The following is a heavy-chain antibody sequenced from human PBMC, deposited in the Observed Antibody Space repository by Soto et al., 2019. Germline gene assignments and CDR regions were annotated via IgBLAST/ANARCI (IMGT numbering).Heavy chain of an antibody. J-gene: IGHJ4*02. V-gene: IGHV1-18*04. D-gene: IGHD6-19*01. Sequence: ASVKVSCKASGYTFSSYGISWVRQAPGQGLEWMGWISAYNGNTNYAQKLQGRVTMTTDTPTSTAYMELRSLRSDDTAVYYCARWLVHEFYFDYWGQGTLVTVSS. CDR2: ISAYNGNT. CDR1: GYTFSSYG. CDR3: ARWLVHEFYFDY.